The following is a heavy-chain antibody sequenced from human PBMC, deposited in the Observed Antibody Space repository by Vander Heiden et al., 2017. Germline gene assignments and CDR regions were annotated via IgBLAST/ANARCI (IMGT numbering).Heavy chain of an antibody. CDR1: GYTFTSYY. CDR3: ARERRYGGNSPTFDY. J-gene: IGHJ4*02. V-gene: IGHV1-46*01. D-gene: IGHD2-21*02. CDR2: INPSGGST. Sequence: QVQLVQSGAEVKKPGASVKVSCTASGYTFTSYYLHWVRQAPGQGLEWMGIINPSGGSTSYAQKLQGRVTMTRDTSTSTVYMELSSLRSEDTAVYYCARERRYGGNSPTFDYWGQGTLVTVSS.